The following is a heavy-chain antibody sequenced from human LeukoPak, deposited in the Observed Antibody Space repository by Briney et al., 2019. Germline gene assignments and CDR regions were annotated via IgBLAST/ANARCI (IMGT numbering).Heavy chain of an antibody. Sequence: GSSVKVSCKASGGTFSSYAISWVRQAPGQGLEWMGGIIPIFGTANYAQKFQGRVTITADESTSTAYMELSSLRSEDTAEYYCARGTHIVGARDAFDIWGQGTMVTVSS. CDR3: ARGTHIVGARDAFDI. D-gene: IGHD1-26*01. V-gene: IGHV1-69*01. J-gene: IGHJ3*02. CDR2: IIPIFGTA. CDR1: GGTFSSYA.